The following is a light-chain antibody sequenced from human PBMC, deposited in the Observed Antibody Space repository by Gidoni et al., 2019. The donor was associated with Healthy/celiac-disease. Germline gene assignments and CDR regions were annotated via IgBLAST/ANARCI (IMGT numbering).Light chain of an antibody. Sequence: SYELTQPPSVSVPPGQTARITCSGDALPKQYAYWYQQKPGQAPVLLIYKDSERPSGIPERFSGSSSGTTVTLTISGVQAEDEADYYCQSADSSGTVWVFGGGTKLTVL. CDR1: ALPKQY. J-gene: IGLJ3*02. CDR3: QSADSSGTVWV. V-gene: IGLV3-25*02. CDR2: KDS.